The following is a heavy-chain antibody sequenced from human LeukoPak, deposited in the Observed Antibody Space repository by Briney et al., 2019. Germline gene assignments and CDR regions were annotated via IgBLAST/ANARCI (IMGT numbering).Heavy chain of an antibody. Sequence: ASVKVSCKASGYTFTSYGISWVRQAPGQRLEWMGWISAYNGNTNYAQKLQGRVTMTTDTSTSTAYMELRSLRSDDTAVYYCARDTPYYYDSSSYPSTFDYWGQGTLVTVSS. CDR1: GYTFTSYG. V-gene: IGHV1-18*01. D-gene: IGHD3-22*01. CDR3: ARDTPYYYDSSSYPSTFDY. J-gene: IGHJ4*02. CDR2: ISAYNGNT.